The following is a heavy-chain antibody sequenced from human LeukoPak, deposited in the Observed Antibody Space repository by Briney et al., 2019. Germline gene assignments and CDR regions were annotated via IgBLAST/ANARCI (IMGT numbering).Heavy chain of an antibody. V-gene: IGHV1-2*02. D-gene: IGHD2-2*01. CDR2: INPNSGGT. J-gene: IGHJ4*02. Sequence: ASVKVSCKASGYTFTGYDMQWARKAPGQGLKWMGWINPNSGGTNNAQKFQGRVTMTRATSISTAYIELSRQRSDDTAVYYCARDVVVLSAPAYWAQGTLVTVSS. CDR3: ARDVVVLSAPAY. CDR1: GYTFTGYD.